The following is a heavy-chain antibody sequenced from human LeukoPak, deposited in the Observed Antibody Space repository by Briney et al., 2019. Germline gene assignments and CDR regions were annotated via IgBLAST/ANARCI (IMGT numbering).Heavy chain of an antibody. CDR1: GGSVSSSSYY. D-gene: IGHD6-19*01. Sequence: PSETLSLTCTVSGGSVSSSSYYWGWIRQPPGKGLEWIGSINHSGSTNYNPSLKSRVTISVDTSKNQFSLKLSSVTAADTAVYYCARGLRVWSSGWGVPSSTNFDYWGQGTLVTVSS. V-gene: IGHV4-39*07. CDR3: ARGLRVWSSGWGVPSSTNFDY. J-gene: IGHJ4*02. CDR2: INHSGST.